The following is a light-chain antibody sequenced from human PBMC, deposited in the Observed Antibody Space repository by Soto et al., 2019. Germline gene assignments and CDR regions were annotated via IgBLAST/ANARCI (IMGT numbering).Light chain of an antibody. V-gene: IGLV6-57*02. J-gene: IGLJ3*02. CDR3: QSYDSTNWV. Sequence: NFMLTQPHSVSESPGKTVAISCTGSSGSIASNYVQRYQQRPGSAPTTVIYEHNQRPSGVPDRFSGSIDISSNSASLTISGLKTEDEAAYYCQSYDSTNWVFGGGTKLTVL. CDR2: EHN. CDR1: SGSIASNY.